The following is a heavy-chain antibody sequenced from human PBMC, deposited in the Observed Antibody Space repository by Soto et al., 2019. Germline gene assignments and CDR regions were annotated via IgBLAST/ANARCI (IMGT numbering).Heavy chain of an antibody. D-gene: IGHD2-2*01. Sequence: SETLSLTCTVSGGSISSYYWSWIRQPPGKGLEWIGYIYYSGSTNYNPSLKSRVTISVDTSKNQFSLKLSSVTAADTAVYYCARGRVSYCSSTSCYVPWFDPWGQGTLVTVSS. J-gene: IGHJ5*02. CDR3: ARGRVSYCSSTSCYVPWFDP. CDR1: GGSISSYY. CDR2: IYYSGST. V-gene: IGHV4-59*12.